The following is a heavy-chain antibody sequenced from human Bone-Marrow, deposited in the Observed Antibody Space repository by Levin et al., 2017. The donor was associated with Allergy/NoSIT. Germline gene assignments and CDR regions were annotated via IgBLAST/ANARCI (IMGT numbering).Heavy chain of an antibody. J-gene: IGHJ4*02. CDR3: ARKESGTRLDY. CDR2: ILYSGTT. V-gene: IGHV4-39*01. Sequence: SETLSLTCTVPGGSIASNYYWACIRQPPGKGLEWLATILYSGTTFYNPSLESRATISADTSKNQFSLKLNSATAADTAVYYCARKESGTRLDYWGQGVLVTVSS. CDR1: GGSIASNYY. D-gene: IGHD1-1*01.